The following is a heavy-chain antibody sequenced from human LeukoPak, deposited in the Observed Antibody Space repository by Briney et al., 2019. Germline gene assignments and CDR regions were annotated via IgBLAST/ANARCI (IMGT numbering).Heavy chain of an antibody. D-gene: IGHD3-10*01. CDR1: GFTFSSYG. J-gene: IGHJ4*02. CDR2: ISYDGSNK. Sequence: GGSLRLSCAASGFTFSSYGMHWVRQAPGKGLEWVAVISYDGSNKYYADSVKGRFTISRDNSKNALSLQMNTLRAEDTALYYCAKGTSMVRVTQVDDWGQGTLVTVSS. V-gene: IGHV3-30*18. CDR3: AKGTSMVRVTQVDD.